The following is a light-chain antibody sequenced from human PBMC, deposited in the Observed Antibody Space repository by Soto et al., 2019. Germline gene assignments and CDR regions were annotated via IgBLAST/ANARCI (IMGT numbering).Light chain of an antibody. CDR1: QSGERG. V-gene: IGKV1-39*01. CDR3: QHSHDTQLT. Sequence: DIQVTQSPSTLSASVGDRVIIACRASQSGERGMACYQQKPGKAPQLLIYDESNLRSGVPSRLSGSGSGTDFHPNISGLQPEDFATYYCQHSHDTQLTFGGGTKVHI. J-gene: IGKJ4*01. CDR2: DES.